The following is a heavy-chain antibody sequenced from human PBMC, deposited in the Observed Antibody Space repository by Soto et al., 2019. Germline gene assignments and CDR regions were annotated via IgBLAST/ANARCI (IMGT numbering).Heavy chain of an antibody. CDR3: VTAAIQGHQVEGQPPTSQTLDY. CDR1: GDSVSGNSGA. CDR2: TYYRSKWYI. D-gene: IGHD6-25*01. J-gene: IGHJ4*02. V-gene: IGHV6-1*01. Sequence: PSQTLSLTCAISGDSVSGNSGAWNWIRQSPSRGLEWLGRTYYRSKWYIDYAVSVKSRITINPDTSKNQFSLQLNSVTPEDTAVYYCVTAAIQGHQVEGQPPTSQTLDYWGQGILVTVSS.